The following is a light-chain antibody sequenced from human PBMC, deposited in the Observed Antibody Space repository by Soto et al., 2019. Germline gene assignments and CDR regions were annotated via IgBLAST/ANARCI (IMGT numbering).Light chain of an antibody. CDR2: AAS. V-gene: IGKV1-27*01. CDR3: QKFNAVPT. Sequence: DIQMTQSPSSLSASVGDRVTITCRASQAINNYLAWYQQKPGKVPTLLISAASTLQSGVPSRFSGSRSGTDFTLTISSLQPEDVATYYCQKFNAVPTFGGGTKVEI. CDR1: QAINNY. J-gene: IGKJ4*01.